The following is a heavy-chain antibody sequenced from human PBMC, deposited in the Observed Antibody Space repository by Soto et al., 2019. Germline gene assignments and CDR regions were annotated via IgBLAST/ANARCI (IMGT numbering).Heavy chain of an antibody. J-gene: IGHJ4*02. CDR3: ARRKGGDYGHYFDY. CDR2: IYNIGST. Sequence: SETLSLTCTVSGGSISGYYWSWLRQPPGKGLEWIGYIYNIGSTNYNPSLESRVIISVDTSKNQFSLNLSSVTATDTAIYYCARRKGGDYGHYFDYWGQGTLVTVSS. V-gene: IGHV4-59*08. D-gene: IGHD4-17*01. CDR1: GGSISGYY.